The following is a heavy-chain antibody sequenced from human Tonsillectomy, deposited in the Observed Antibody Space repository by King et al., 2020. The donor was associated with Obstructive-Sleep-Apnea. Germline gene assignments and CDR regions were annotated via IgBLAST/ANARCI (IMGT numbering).Heavy chain of an antibody. Sequence: VQLVESGGGVVQPGRSLRLSCAASGFTFSSYAIHWVRQAPGKGLEWVAVISYDGSTKYYADSVKGRFTISRDNSKNTLYLQMNSLRAEDTAVYYCARVLRQGDWRIDYWGQGTLVTVSS. J-gene: IGHJ4*02. D-gene: IGHD3-3*01. CDR2: ISYDGSTK. CDR3: ARVLRQGDWRIDY. CDR1: GFTFSSYA. V-gene: IGHV3-30*04.